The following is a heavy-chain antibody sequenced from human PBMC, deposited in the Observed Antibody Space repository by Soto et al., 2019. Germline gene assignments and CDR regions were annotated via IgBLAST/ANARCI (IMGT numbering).Heavy chain of an antibody. V-gene: IGHV3-21*01. CDR2: ISNSGSYI. J-gene: IGHJ4*02. CDR1: GFTFNTYA. CDR3: ARVYLGCSSSTCLYYFDY. Sequence: GGSLRLSCAASGFTFNTYAMHWVRQAPGKGLEWVSSISNSGSYIYYADSVKGRFTISRDNAESSFYLQMDSLRAEDTAVYYCARVYLGCSSSTCLYYFDYWGQGTLVTVSS. D-gene: IGHD2-2*01.